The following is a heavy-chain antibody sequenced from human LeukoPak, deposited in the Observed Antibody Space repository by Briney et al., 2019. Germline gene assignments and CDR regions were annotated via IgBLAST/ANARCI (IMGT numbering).Heavy chain of an antibody. J-gene: IGHJ4*02. Sequence: PGGSLRLSCAASGFTFSSYSMNWVRQAPGKGLEWVSAISGSGGSTYYADSVKGRFTISRDNSKNTLYLQVNSLRAEDTAVYYCAKDREAYSSGWDDYFDYWGQGTLVTVSS. CDR3: AKDREAYSSGWDDYFDY. V-gene: IGHV3-23*01. CDR1: GFTFSSYS. D-gene: IGHD6-19*01. CDR2: ISGSGGST.